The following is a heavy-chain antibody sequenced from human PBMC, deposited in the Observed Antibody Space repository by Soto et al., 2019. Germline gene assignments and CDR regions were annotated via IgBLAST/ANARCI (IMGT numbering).Heavy chain of an antibody. CDR1: GYIFTIYY. CDR3: ARGGRHSDYYYYYGMDV. CDR2: INTSGGSP. Sequence: ASVKVSCKAFGYIFTIYYIHWVRQAPGQGLEWMGVINTSGGSPTYAQKFQDRVTMTRDTSTSTVYMGLSSLRSEDTAVYYCARGGRHSDYYYYYGMDVWGQGTTVTVSS. D-gene: IGHD6-25*01. V-gene: IGHV1-46*01. J-gene: IGHJ6*02.